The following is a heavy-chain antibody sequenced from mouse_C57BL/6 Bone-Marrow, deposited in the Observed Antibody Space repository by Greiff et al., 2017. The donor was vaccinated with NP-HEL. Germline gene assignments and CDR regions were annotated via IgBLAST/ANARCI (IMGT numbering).Heavy chain of an antibody. Sequence: VQLQQPGAELVRPGSSVKLSCKASGSTFTSYWMDWVKQRPGNGLEWIGNIYPSDSETHYNQKFKDKATLTVDKSSSTAYMQLSSLTSEDSAVYYCARLGLNYGYLYWYFDVWGTGTTVTVSS. V-gene: IGHV1-61*01. D-gene: IGHD2-2*01. CDR3: ARLGLNYGYLYWYFDV. CDR2: IYPSDSET. J-gene: IGHJ1*03. CDR1: GSTFTSYW.